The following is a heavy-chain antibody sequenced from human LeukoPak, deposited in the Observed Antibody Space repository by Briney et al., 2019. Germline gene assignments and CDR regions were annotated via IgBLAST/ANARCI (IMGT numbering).Heavy chain of an antibody. Sequence: PGGSLRLSCAASGLTLSTYAMSWVRQSPGKGLEWVSTVTVDGGTTYYADSVKGRFTISRDNSKNTLYLQMNSLRTEDTAVYYCAKDCCSNTGLFDYWGQGTRVTVSS. D-gene: IGHD2-2*01. CDR1: GLTLSTYA. CDR2: VTVDGGTT. V-gene: IGHV3-23*01. J-gene: IGHJ4*02. CDR3: AKDCCSNTGLFDY.